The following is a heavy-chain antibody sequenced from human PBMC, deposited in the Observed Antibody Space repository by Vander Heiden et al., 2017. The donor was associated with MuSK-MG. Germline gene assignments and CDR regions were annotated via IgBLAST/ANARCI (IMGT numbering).Heavy chain of an antibody. CDR2: INHSGST. D-gene: IGHD2-15*01. CDR1: GGSFSGYY. CDR3: ARNYRYCSGGSCYYHYYYYMDV. V-gene: IGHV4-34*01. J-gene: IGHJ6*03. Sequence: QVQLQQWGAGLLKPSETLSLTCAVSGGSFSGYYWSWIRQPPGKGLEWIGEINHSGSTNYNPSLKSRVTISVDTSKNQFSLKLSSVTAADTAVYYCARNYRYCSGGSCYYHYYYYMDVWGKGTTVTVSS.